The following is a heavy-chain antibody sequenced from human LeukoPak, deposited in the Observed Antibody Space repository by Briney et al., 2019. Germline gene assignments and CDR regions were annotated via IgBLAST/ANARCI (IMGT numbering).Heavy chain of an antibody. D-gene: IGHD2-15*01. J-gene: IGHJ4*02. CDR3: ARGKGFVGHFDY. Sequence: SVKVSSKASGGSFTSNTISWVRQAPGQGPEWMGRIIPILGTAEYAEKFKGRVTITADKSTSTAYMELSSLKSEDTALYYCARGKGFVGHFDYWGQGTLVTVS. CDR2: IIPILGTA. CDR1: GGSFTSNT. V-gene: IGHV1-69*08.